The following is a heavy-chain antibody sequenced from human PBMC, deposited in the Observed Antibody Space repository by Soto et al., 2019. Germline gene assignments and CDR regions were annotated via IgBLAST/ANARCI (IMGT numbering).Heavy chain of an antibody. D-gene: IGHD3-10*01. Sequence: GGSLRLSCVASGFTFDDYAIHWVRQTPGKGLEWVSGLTWNGEVLGYADSVKGRFTISRDNAKNSLYLQMNNLRVDDTAVYFCAKGVLSFHYGMEVWGQGTTVTVYS. V-gene: IGHV3-9*01. CDR3: AKGVLSFHYGMEV. J-gene: IGHJ6*02. CDR1: GFTFDDYA. CDR2: LTWNGEVL.